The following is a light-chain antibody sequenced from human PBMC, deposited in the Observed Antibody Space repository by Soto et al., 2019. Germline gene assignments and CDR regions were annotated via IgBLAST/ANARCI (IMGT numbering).Light chain of an antibody. CDR3: QQYGSFSPIT. CDR2: AAS. V-gene: IGKV1-5*01. Sequence: DIQMTQSPSTLSGSVGDRVTITCRASQTISSWLAWYQQKPGKAPKLLIYAASTLQSGVPSRFSGSGSGTDFTLTISSLQTDDFATYYCQQYGSFSPITFGGGTKGDSK. J-gene: IGKJ4*01. CDR1: QTISSW.